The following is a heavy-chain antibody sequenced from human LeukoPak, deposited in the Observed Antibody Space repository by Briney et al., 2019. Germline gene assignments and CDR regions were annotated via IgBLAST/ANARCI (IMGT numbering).Heavy chain of an antibody. J-gene: IGHJ4*02. D-gene: IGHD3-10*01. CDR1: GFTFSTYS. CDR3: ARVNDYDSGSLYRPIDY. Sequence: PGGPLRLSCAASGFTFSTYSMNWVRQAPGKGLEWVSFISTDSSYIFYADSVKGRFTISRDNAKNSLYLQMNSLGAEDTAVYSCARVNDYDSGSLYRPIDYWGQGTLVTVSS. CDR2: ISTDSSYI. V-gene: IGHV3-21*01.